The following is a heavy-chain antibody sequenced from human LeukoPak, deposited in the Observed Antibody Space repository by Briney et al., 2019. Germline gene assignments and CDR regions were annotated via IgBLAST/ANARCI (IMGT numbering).Heavy chain of an antibody. V-gene: IGHV3-30*02. CDR3: VRRGSKPHDFDY. CDR2: IWSDGGQK. D-gene: IGHD3-16*01. CDR1: GFTFSSYG. Sequence: PGGSLRVSCTASGFTFSSYGMHWVRQAPGKGLEWVAFIWSDGGQKYHADSVKGRFTITRDNSKETLDLQMNSLRAEDTALYYCVRRGSKPHDFDYWGQGTLVIVSP. J-gene: IGHJ4*02.